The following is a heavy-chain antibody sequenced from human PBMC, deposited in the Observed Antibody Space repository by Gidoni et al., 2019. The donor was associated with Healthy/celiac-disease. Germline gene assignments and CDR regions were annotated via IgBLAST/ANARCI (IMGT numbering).Heavy chain of an antibody. D-gene: IGHD2-21*02. CDR3: TRQGPIADCGGDCYSGY. CDR1: GVTFGDFA. CDR2: IRSKAYGGTT. Sequence: EVQLVESGGGLVKPGRSLRLSCPASGVTFGDFAMSWFRQAPGKGLEWVGFIRSKAYGGTTEYAASVKGRFTISRDDSKSIAYLQMNSLKTEDTAVYYCTRQGPIADCGGDCYSGYWGQGTLVTVSS. J-gene: IGHJ4*02. V-gene: IGHV3-49*05.